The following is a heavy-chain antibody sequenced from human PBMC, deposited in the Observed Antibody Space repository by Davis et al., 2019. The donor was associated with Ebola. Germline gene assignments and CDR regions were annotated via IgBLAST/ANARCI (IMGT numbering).Heavy chain of an antibody. CDR2: FSAVTT. J-gene: IGHJ6*02. V-gene: IGHV3-43*02. CDR3: AKDFLSLLWYYGMDV. D-gene: IGHD2/OR15-2a*01. Sequence: GGSLRLSCATSGFSFSAYAMSWVRLAPGKGLEWVSTFSAVTTYYADSVKGRFTISRDNSKNSLYLQMNSLRTEDTALYYCAKDFLSLLWYYGMDVWGQGTTVTVSS. CDR1: GFSFSAYA.